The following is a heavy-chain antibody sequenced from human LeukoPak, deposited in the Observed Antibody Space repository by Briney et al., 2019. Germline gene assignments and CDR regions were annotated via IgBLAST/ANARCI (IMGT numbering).Heavy chain of an antibody. J-gene: IGHJ4*02. D-gene: IGHD4/OR15-4a*01. V-gene: IGHV3-21*04. CDR3: ARRAGAYSHPYDY. CDR2: ISSSSSYI. CDR1: GFPFNTYA. Sequence: PGGSLRLSCAASGFPFNTYAMSWVRQAPGKGLEWVSSISSSSSYIYYADSVKGRFTISRDNAKNSLYLQMNSLRAEDTAVYYCARRAGAYSHPYDYWGQGTLVTVSS.